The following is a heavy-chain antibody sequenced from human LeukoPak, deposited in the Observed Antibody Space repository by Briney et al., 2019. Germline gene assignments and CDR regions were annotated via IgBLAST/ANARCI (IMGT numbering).Heavy chain of an antibody. Sequence: NSSETLSLTCTVSGGSISSYYWSWIRQPPGKGLEWIGEINHSGSTNYNPSLKSRVTISVDTSKNQFSLKLSSVTAADTAVYYCARGQRPPIVVVRYNWFDPWGQGTLVTVSS. V-gene: IGHV4-34*01. CDR3: ARGQRPPIVVVRYNWFDP. J-gene: IGHJ5*02. CDR2: INHSGST. CDR1: GGSISSYY. D-gene: IGHD2-2*01.